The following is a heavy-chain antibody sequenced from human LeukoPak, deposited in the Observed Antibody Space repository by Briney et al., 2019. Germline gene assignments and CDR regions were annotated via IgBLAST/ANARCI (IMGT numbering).Heavy chain of an antibody. CDR2: IYSGGST. J-gene: IGHJ4*02. Sequence: GGSLRLSCAASGFTVSSNYMSWVRKAPGKGLESVSVIYSGGSTYYADSVKGRFTISRDNSKNTLDLQMNSLRAEDTAVYYCAKAATIFGVVNSFDYWGQGTLVTVSS. CDR3: AKAATIFGVVNSFDY. D-gene: IGHD3-3*01. V-gene: IGHV3-53*01. CDR1: GFTVSSNY.